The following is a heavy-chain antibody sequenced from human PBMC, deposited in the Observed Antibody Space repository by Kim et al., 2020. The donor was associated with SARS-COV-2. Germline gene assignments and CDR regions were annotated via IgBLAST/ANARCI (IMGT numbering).Heavy chain of an antibody. CDR3: ARGRGSYYFDY. CDR2: FTSSSNSI. CDR1: GFTFSSYT. J-gene: IGHJ4*01. D-gene: IGHD1-26*01. Sequence: GGSLRLSCVASGFTFSSYTMNWVRQAPGKGLEWISYFTSSSNSISYADSVKGRFAISRDNAQKSLYLQMNSLGADDTAVYYCARGRGSYYFDYWGQEAWSSSPQ. V-gene: IGHV3-48*04.